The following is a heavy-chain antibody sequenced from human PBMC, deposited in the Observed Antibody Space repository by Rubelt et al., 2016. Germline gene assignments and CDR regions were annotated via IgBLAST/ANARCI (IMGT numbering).Heavy chain of an antibody. Sequence: QVQLVQSGAEVKKPGASVKVSCKASGYTFTSYGISWVRQAPGQGLEWMGWISAYNGNTNYAQKRQGRVPLTTDTSTSTAYMELRSLRSDDTAVYYCARFAIGGHSSGYLFDYWGQGTLVTVSS. CDR3: ARFAIGGHSSGYLFDY. CDR2: ISAYNGNT. J-gene: IGHJ4*02. D-gene: IGHD3-22*01. V-gene: IGHV1-18*01. CDR1: GYTFTSYG.